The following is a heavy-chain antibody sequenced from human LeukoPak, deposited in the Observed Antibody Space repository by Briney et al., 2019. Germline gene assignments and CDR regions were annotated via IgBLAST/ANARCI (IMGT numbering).Heavy chain of an antibody. CDR3: ATSLVDYYDSSRIFDY. Sequence: GESLKISCKGSGYSFTSYWIGWVRQMPGKGLEWMGIIYPSDSDTRYSPSFQGQVTISADKSISTAYLQWSSLKASDTAMYYCATSLVDYYDSSRIFDYWGQGTLVTVSS. CDR2: IYPSDSDT. J-gene: IGHJ4*02. D-gene: IGHD3-22*01. V-gene: IGHV5-51*01. CDR1: GYSFTSYW.